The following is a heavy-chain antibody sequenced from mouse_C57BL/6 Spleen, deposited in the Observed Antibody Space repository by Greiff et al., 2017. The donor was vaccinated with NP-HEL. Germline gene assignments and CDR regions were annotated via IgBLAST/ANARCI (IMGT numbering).Heavy chain of an antibody. CDR1: GYAFSSYW. V-gene: IGHV1-80*01. CDR3: ARARDYAMDY. Sequence: VKLQESGAELVKPGASVKISCKASGYAFSSYWMNWVKQRPGKGLEWIGQIYPGDGDTNYNGKFKGKATLTADKSSSTAYMQLSSLTSEDSAVYFCARARDYAMDYWGQGTSVTVSS. J-gene: IGHJ4*01. CDR2: IYPGDGDT.